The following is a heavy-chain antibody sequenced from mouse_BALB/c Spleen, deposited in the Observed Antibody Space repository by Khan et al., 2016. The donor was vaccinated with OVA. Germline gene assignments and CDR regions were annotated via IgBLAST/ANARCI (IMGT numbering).Heavy chain of an antibody. CDR2: ISSDSRII. CDR3: AKDGRWLPFDY. CDR1: GFTFSSFG. J-gene: IGHJ2*01. Sequence: EVELVESGGGLVQPGGSRKLSCAASGFTFSSFGVHWVRQAPEKGLEWVAYISSDSRIIYYADTVKGRFTISRDNPKNSLFLQMTSLRSEDTAMYYCAKDGRWLPFDYGGQGTTLTVSS. V-gene: IGHV5-17*02. D-gene: IGHD2-3*01.